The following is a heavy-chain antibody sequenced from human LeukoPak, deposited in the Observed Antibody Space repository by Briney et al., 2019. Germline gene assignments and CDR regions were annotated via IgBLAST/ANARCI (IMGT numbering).Heavy chain of an antibody. CDR3: ANPDQTSPGRFKYGMDV. CDR1: GGTFSSYA. V-gene: IGHV1-69*04. D-gene: IGHD2-2*01. J-gene: IGHJ6*02. Sequence: GASVKVSCKASGGTFSSYAISWVRQAPGQGLEWMGRIIPILGIANYAQKFQGRVTITADKSTSTAYMELSSLRSEDTAVHYCANPDQTSPGRFKYGMDVWGQGTTVTVSS. CDR2: IIPILGIA.